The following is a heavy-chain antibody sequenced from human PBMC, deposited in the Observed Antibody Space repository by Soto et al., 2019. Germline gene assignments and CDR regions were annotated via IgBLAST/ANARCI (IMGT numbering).Heavy chain of an antibody. CDR2: ILHSGSV. J-gene: IGHJ1*01. D-gene: IGHD6-6*01. V-gene: IGHV4-4*02. CDR1: GDSISVNTW. CDR3: AGLVGRGKFSRLQY. Sequence: QVLLQESGPGLVKPSGTLSLTCDVSGDSISVNTWWSWVRQTPGKGLEWIGEILHSGSVNYNPSLKSRVTISIDKSKNQVSLRLSSMTAADTALYYCAGLVGRGKFSRLQYWGQGSLVTVS.